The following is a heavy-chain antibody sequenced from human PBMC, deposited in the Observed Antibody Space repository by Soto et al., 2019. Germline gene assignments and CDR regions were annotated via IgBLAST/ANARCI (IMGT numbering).Heavy chain of an antibody. V-gene: IGHV3-21*01. CDR3: ARDVSPVPQPRDY. Sequence: GGSLRLSCAASGFTFSSYSMNWVRQAPGKGLEWVSSISSSSSYIYYADSVKGRFTISRDNAKNSLYLQMNSLRAEDTAVYYCARDVSPVPQPRDYWGQGTLVTVSS. CDR2: ISSSSSYI. D-gene: IGHD3-10*01. J-gene: IGHJ4*02. CDR1: GFTFSSYS.